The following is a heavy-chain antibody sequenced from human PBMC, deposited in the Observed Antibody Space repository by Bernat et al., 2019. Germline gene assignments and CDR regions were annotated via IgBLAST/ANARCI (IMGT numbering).Heavy chain of an antibody. CDR3: ARDLKLHYYENCIDY. CDR2: IWYDGSNK. D-gene: IGHD3-22*01. CDR1: GFTFSSYG. J-gene: IGHJ4*01. Sequence: QVQLVESGGGVVQPGRSLRLSCAASGFTFSSYGMHWVRQAPGKGLEWVAVIWYDGSNKYYADSVKGRFTISRDNSKNTRYLQLNSLRAEDTAVYYCARDLKLHYYENCIDYWGQGTMVTVSS. V-gene: IGHV3-33*01.